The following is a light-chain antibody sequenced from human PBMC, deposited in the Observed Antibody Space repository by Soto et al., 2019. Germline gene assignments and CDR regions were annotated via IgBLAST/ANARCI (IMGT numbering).Light chain of an antibody. CDR1: RGLRND. J-gene: IGKJ5*01. CDR2: AAS. Sequence: AIQMTQSPSSLSASVGDRVTITCRASRGLRNDLAWYQKKPGRAPQLLIYAASILQSGVPSRFSGSRSGTDFTLTISRLQSEDFATYYCLQDNTFGQGTRLDIK. V-gene: IGKV1-6*01. CDR3: LQDNT.